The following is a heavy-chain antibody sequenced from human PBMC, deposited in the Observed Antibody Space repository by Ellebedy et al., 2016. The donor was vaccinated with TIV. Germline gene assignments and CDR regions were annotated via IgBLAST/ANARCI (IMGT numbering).Heavy chain of an antibody. CDR3: ARARPLRITMVRGVITGWFDP. D-gene: IGHD3-10*01. J-gene: IGHJ5*02. CDR1: GFTFSSYW. V-gene: IGHV3-74*01. CDR2: INSDGSST. Sequence: GESLKISXAASGFTFSSYWMHWVRQAPGKGLVWVSRINSDGSSTSYADSVKGRFTISRDNAKNTLYLQMNSLRAEDTAVYYCARARPLRITMVRGVITGWFDPWGQGTLVTVSS.